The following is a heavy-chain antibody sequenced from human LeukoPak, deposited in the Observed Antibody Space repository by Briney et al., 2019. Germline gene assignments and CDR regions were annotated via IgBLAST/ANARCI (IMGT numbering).Heavy chain of an antibody. CDR2: ISGSGGSA. CDR1: GFTFSSYA. D-gene: IGHD4-17*01. CDR3: AKTANPSTTVTTIYHFDY. Sequence: GGSLRLSCAASGFTFSSYAMSWVRQAPGKGLEWVSAISGSGGSAYYADSVKGRFTISRDNSKNTLYLQMNSLRAEDTAVYYCAKTANPSTTVTTIYHFDYWGQGTLVTVSS. J-gene: IGHJ4*02. V-gene: IGHV3-23*01.